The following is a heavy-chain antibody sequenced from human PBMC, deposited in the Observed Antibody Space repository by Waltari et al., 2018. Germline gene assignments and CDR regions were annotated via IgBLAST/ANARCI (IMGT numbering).Heavy chain of an antibody. CDR2: VDTEEGET. Sequence: EVQLVQSGAEVQKPGATVKISCKVSDSTFTDYYMHWVQQAPAKGLEWMGLVDTEEGETIYAEKVQGGVTITADTSTDTAYMVLSSLRSEDTAVYYCATDGGYCTNGVCYTLDYWGQGTLVTVSS. V-gene: IGHV1-69-2*01. CDR1: DSTFTDYY. CDR3: ATDGGYCTNGVCYTLDY. J-gene: IGHJ4*02. D-gene: IGHD2-8*01.